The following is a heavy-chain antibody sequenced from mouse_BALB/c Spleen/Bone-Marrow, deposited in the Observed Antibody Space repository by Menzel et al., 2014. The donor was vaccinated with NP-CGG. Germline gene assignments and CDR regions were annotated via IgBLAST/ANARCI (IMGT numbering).Heavy chain of an antibody. J-gene: IGHJ3*01. CDR2: IDPETGGT. D-gene: IGHD3-2*01. Sequence: QVQLKDSGAELVRPGASVTLSCKASGYTFTDYEMHWLKQTPVHGLEWVGAIDPETGGTAYNQKFKGRATLTTDKSSSTAYMELRSLTSEDSAVYYCTRLDSSGYGAYWGQGTLVTVSA. V-gene: IGHV1-15*01. CDR3: TRLDSSGYGAY. CDR1: GYTFTDYE.